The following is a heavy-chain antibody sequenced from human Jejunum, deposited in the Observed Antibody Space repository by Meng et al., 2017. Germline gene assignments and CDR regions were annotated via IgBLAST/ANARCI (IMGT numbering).Heavy chain of an antibody. J-gene: IGHJ4*02. Sequence: QVQLQESGPGLVKPSQTLSLTCTVAGGSISSVDYYWSWIRQPPGKGLEWIGYIYYSGNTFYNPSLKSRVTISVDTPKNQFSLKLSSVTAADTAVYYCASYDLFTGFGFDYWGQGTLVTVSS. V-gene: IGHV4-30-4*01. D-gene: IGHD3-9*01. CDR2: IYYSGNT. CDR3: ASYDLFTGFGFDY. CDR1: GGSISSVDYY.